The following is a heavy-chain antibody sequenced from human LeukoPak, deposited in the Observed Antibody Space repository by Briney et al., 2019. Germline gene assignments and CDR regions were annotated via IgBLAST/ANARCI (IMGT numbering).Heavy chain of an antibody. D-gene: IGHD2-15*01. V-gene: IGHV4-61*01. CDR2: IYYSGST. Sequence: PSETLSLTCTVSGGSVSSGSYYWSWIRQPPGKGLEWIGYIYYSGSTNYNPSLKSRVTISVDTSKNQFSLKLSSVAAADTAVHYCARVGWELLDYWGQGTLVTVSS. CDR3: ARVGWELLDY. J-gene: IGHJ4*02. CDR1: GGSVSSGSYY.